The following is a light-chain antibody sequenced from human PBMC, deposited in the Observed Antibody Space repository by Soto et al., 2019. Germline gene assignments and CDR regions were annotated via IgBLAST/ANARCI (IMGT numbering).Light chain of an antibody. CDR3: QQYNNWLSIT. Sequence: EIVMTQSPATLSVSPGGRATLSCRASQSISDTLAWYQQKPGQAPRLLIYDASNRATGIPARFSGSGSGTEFTLTISSLQSEDFAVYYCQQYNNWLSITFGQGTRLEIK. V-gene: IGKV3D-15*01. CDR1: QSISDT. J-gene: IGKJ5*01. CDR2: DAS.